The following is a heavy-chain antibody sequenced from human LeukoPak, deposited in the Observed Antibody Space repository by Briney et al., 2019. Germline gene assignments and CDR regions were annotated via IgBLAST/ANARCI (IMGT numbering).Heavy chain of an antibody. CDR3: VRYFYGLGSYDY. V-gene: IGHV3-74*01. CDR2: ISNDGSDT. Sequence: GGSLRLSCAASGFTFTNYWMNWIRQVPGKGLEWVSHISNDGSDTDYADSVKGRFTISRDNAKNTLYLQMRSLRAEDTAVYYCVRYFYGLGSYDYWGQGTLLTVSS. CDR1: GFTFTNYW. D-gene: IGHD3-10*01. J-gene: IGHJ4*02.